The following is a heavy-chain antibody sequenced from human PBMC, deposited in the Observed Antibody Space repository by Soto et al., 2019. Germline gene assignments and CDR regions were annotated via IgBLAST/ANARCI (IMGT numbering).Heavy chain of an antibody. CDR2: IYPGDSDI. J-gene: IGHJ6*02. CDR3: AVNGGGRDMDV. V-gene: IGHV5-51*03. Sequence: PGESLKISCQGSGFRFSTYWIGWVRQMPGKGLEWMGIIYPGDSDISYSPSFQGQVTISVDKSISTAYLQWYSLKASDNAIYFCAVNGGGRDMDVWGQGTTVTVSS. CDR1: GFRFSTYW. D-gene: IGHD3-16*01.